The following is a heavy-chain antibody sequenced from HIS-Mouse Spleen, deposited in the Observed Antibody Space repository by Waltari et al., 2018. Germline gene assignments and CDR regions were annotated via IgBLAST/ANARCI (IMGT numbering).Heavy chain of an antibody. CDR1: GGSISSSSYY. CDR2: IYNGGST. D-gene: IGHD6-13*01. V-gene: IGHV4-39*07. J-gene: IGHJ2*01. CDR3: AREIPYSSSWYDWYFDL. Sequence: QLQLQESGPGLVKPSETLSLTCTVSGGSISSSSYYWGWIRQPPGKGLEWIGSIYNGGSTSYDPTLKSRVTISVDTSKNQLSLKLSSVTAADTAVYYCAREIPYSSSWYDWYFDLWGRGTLVTVSS.